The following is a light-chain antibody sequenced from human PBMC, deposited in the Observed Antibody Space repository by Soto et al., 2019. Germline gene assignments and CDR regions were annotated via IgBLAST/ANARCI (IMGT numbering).Light chain of an antibody. Sequence: EIVLTQSPGTLSLSPGERATLSCRASQSVSTYLAWYQQKPGQAPRLLIYDASTRATGISDRFSGSGSGTDFTLTISSLAPEDFAVYYCQQRSNWPVTFGRGTKVEVK. CDR3: QQRSNWPVT. V-gene: IGKV3-11*01. CDR1: QSVSTY. J-gene: IGKJ1*01. CDR2: DAS.